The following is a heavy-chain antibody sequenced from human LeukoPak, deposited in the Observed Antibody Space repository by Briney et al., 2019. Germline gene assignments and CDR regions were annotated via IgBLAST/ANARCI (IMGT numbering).Heavy chain of an antibody. D-gene: IGHD6-19*01. CDR2: ISSSSSSTL. V-gene: IGHV3-48*01. CDR1: GFTFSSYS. Sequence: GGSLRLSCAASGFTFSSYSINWVRQAPGKGLEGVSYISSSSSSTLYYADSVKGRFTISRDNAKNSLYLQMNSLRVDDTAIYYCARTAYYTSGWWADYWGQGTLVTVSS. J-gene: IGHJ4*02. CDR3: ARTAYYTSGWWADY.